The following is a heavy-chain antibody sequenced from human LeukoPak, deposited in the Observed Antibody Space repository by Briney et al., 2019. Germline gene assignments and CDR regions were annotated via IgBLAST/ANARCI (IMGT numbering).Heavy chain of an antibody. CDR3: AKGSFSRELRAWHY. CDR2: ISGSGGST. D-gene: IGHD1-26*01. Sequence: PGGSLRLSCAASGFTFSSYAMSWVRQAPGKGLEWVSAISGSGGSTYYADSVKGRFTISRDNSKNTLYLQMNSLRAEDTAVYYCAKGSFSRELRAWHYWGQGTLVTVSS. CDR1: GFTFSSYA. V-gene: IGHV3-23*01. J-gene: IGHJ4*02.